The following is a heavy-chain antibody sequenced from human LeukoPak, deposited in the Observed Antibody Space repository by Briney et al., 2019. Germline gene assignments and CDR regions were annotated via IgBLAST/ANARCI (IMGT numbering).Heavy chain of an antibody. V-gene: IGHV3-30*03. CDR2: ISYDGNIN. D-gene: IGHD1-1*01. J-gene: IGHJ4*02. CDR3: ARDNYWNFDF. CDR1: GFTFSSYS. Sequence: PGGSLRLSCAASGFTFSSYSMNWVRQAPGKGLEWVAVISYDGNINYHVDSVKGRFTISRDNSKNTLYLQMNSLRPEDSAVYYCARDNYWNFDFWGQGTLVTVSS.